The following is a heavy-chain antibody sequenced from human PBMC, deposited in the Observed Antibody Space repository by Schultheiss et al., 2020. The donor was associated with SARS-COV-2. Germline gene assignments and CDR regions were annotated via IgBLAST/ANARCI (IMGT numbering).Heavy chain of an antibody. D-gene: IGHD3-22*01. V-gene: IGHV3-23*01. CDR1: GFTFSSYG. CDR3: TRALDYYDSSGYYHAFDI. Sequence: GESLKISCAASGFTFSSYGMHWVRQAPGKGLEWVSAISGSGGSTYYADSVKGRFTISRDNSKNTLYLQMNSLRAEDTAVYYCTRALDYYDSSGYYHAFDIWGQGTMVTVSS. CDR2: ISGSGGST. J-gene: IGHJ3*02.